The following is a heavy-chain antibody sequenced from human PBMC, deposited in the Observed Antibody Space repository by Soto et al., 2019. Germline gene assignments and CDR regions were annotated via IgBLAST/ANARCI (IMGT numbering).Heavy chain of an antibody. Sequence: PSETLSLTCAVSGGSISSSNWWSWVRQPPGKGLEWIGEIYHSGSTNYNPSLKSRVTISVDKSKNQFSLKLSSVTAADTAVYYCARASTSWFGEYGMDVWGQGSTVTVSS. D-gene: IGHD3-10*01. V-gene: IGHV4-4*02. CDR1: GGSISSSNW. J-gene: IGHJ6*02. CDR2: IYHSGST. CDR3: ARASTSWFGEYGMDV.